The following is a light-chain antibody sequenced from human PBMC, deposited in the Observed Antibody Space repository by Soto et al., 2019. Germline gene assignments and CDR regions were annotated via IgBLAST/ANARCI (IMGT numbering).Light chain of an antibody. CDR1: SSDVGGYNY. J-gene: IGLJ3*02. Sequence: QSALTQPRSVSGSPGQSVTISCTGTSSDVGGYNYVSWYQHHPGRAPKLMIYDVFNRPSGVPDRFSGSKSGNTASLTISGLQADDEADYYCCCYGDTFAVFGGGTKLTVL. CDR2: DVF. CDR3: CCYGDTFAV. V-gene: IGLV2-11*01.